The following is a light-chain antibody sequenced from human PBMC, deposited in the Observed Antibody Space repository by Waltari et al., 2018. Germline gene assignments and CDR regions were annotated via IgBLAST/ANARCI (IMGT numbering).Light chain of an antibody. CDR2: DVR. CDR1: SSDVGRYNY. Sequence: QSALTQPRSVSGSPGQSVTISCTGTSSDVGRYNYVSWYQQHPGKAPKLMIYDVRKRPSGVPGRFAWSKSGNTASLTISGLEAEEEADYYCGSDAGSYTWVFGGGTKLTVL. CDR3: GSDAGSYTWV. V-gene: IGLV2-11*01. J-gene: IGLJ3*02.